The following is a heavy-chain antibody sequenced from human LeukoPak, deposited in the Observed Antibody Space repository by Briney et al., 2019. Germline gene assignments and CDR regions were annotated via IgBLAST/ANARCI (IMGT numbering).Heavy chain of an antibody. CDR1: GYTFSTYG. CDR2: INANNGNT. V-gene: IGHV1-18*01. D-gene: IGHD2-2*01. J-gene: IGHJ6*02. Sequence: GASVKVSCKPSGYTFSTYGISWVRQAPGQGLEWMGWINANNGNTNYAQKLQGRVTMTTDTSTSTAYMELRSLRSDDTAVYYCARDCSSTSCLPDQNYYYYYGMDVWGQGTTVTVSS. CDR3: ARDCSSTSCLPDQNYYYYYGMDV.